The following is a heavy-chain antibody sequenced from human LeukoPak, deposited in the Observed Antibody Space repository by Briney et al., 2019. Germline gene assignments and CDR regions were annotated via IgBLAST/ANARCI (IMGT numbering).Heavy chain of an antibody. CDR2: IKQDGSDK. CDR1: AFTFSTYW. Sequence: GGSLRLSCAASAFTFSTYWMTWVRQAPGKGLEWVAKIKQDGSDKYYVDSVKGRSTISRDNAKNSLYLQMNSLRAEDTAVYYCARELGWDSSEGRDYWRQGSLVSVS. V-gene: IGHV3-7*01. J-gene: IGHJ4*02. CDR3: ARELGWDSSEGRDY. D-gene: IGHD6-19*01.